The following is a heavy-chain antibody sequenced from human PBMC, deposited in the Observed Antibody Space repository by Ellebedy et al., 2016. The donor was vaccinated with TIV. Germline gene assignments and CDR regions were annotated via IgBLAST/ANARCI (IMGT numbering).Heavy chain of an antibody. CDR1: GFTFSDYY. CDR3: ARSFYYDSSGLTDY. J-gene: IGHJ4*02. D-gene: IGHD3-22*01. V-gene: IGHV3-11*01. Sequence: GESLKISXAASGFTFSDYYMSWISQAPGKGLEWVSYISSSGSTIYYVDSVKGRFTISRDNAKNSLYLQMNSLRAEDTAVYYCARSFYYDSSGLTDYWGQGTLVTVSS. CDR2: ISSSGSTI.